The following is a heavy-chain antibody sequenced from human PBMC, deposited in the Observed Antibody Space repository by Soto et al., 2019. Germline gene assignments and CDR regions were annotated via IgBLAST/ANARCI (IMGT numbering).Heavy chain of an antibody. J-gene: IGHJ6*03. CDR1: GFTFRGYG. CDR2: ISSDGTNE. CDR3: AKDLGGYYYYYYMDV. V-gene: IGHV3-30*18. Sequence: QVQLVESGGGVVQSGRSLRLSCAASGFTFRGYGIHWVRQAPGKGLEWVAVISSDGTNEYYADSVKGRFTISRDNSKNTLYLQMNSLRADDTAVYYCAKDLGGYYYYYYMDVWGKGTTVTVSS.